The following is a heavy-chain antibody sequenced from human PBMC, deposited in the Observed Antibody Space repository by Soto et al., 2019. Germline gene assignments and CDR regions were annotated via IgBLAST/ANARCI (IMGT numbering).Heavy chain of an antibody. CDR3: ARGITGTTSEPV. D-gene: IGHD1-20*01. CDR2: INHSGST. CDR1: GGSFSGYY. Sequence: SETLSLTCAVYGGSFSGYYWSWIRQPPGKGLEWIGEINHSGSTNYNPSLKSRVTISVDTSKNQFSLKLSPVTAADTAVYYCARGITGTTSEPVWGKGTTVTVSS. J-gene: IGHJ6*04. V-gene: IGHV4-34*01.